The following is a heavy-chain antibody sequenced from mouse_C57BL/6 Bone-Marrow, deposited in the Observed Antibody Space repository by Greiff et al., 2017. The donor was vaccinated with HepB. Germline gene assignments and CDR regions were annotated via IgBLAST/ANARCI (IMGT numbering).Heavy chain of an antibody. CDR3: ARHDYGGYVDV. D-gene: IGHD1-1*01. CDR1: GFTFSSYG. J-gene: IGHJ1*03. CDR2: ISSGGSYT. Sequence: EVMLVESGGDLVKPGGSLKLSCAASGFTFSSYGMSWVRQTPDKRLEWVATISSGGSYTYYPDSVKGRFTISRDNAKNTLYLQMSSLKSEDTAMYYCARHDYGGYVDVWGTGTTVTVSS. V-gene: IGHV5-6*01.